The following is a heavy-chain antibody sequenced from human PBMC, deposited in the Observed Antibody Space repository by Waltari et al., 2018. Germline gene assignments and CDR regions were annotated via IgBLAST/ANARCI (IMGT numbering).Heavy chain of an antibody. V-gene: IGHV3-21*01. CDR2: ISSSSSYI. Sequence: EVQLVESGGGLVKPGGSLRLSCAASGFTFSSYSMNWVRQSPGKGLEWVSSISSSSSYIYYADSVKGRFTISRDNAKNSLYLQMNSLRAEDTAVYYCARGAHYYDSSGYHDYWGQGTLVTVSS. CDR3: ARGAHYYDSSGYHDY. CDR1: GFTFSSYS. D-gene: IGHD3-22*01. J-gene: IGHJ4*02.